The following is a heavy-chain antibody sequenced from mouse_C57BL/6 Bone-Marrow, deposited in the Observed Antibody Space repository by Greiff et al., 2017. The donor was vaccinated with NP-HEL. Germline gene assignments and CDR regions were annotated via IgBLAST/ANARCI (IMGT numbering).Heavy chain of an antibody. CDR1: GYEFTSYD. Sequence: EVQLVESGGGLVQPGESLKLSCESSGYEFTSYDMSWVRQTPEKRLEWVAAINSDGGCTYYPDTIEGRFIISRDNAKNNLYLQMSHLKSEDTAMYYCARDRSIYDAPWFADWGKGTLVTVSA. J-gene: IGHJ3*01. V-gene: IGHV5-2*01. CDR3: ARDRSIYDAPWFAD. CDR2: INSDGGCT. D-gene: IGHD2-3*01.